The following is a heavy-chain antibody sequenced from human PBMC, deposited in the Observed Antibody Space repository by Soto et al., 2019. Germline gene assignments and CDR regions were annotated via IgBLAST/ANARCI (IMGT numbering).Heavy chain of an antibody. CDR1: GFTFSKAW. J-gene: IGHJ6*02. CDR3: RTQPGSSSWYTHYYYGMDV. V-gene: IGHV3-15*04. D-gene: IGHD6-13*01. Sequence: EVQLVESGGGLVKPGGSLRLSCAASGFTFSKAWMSWVRQAPGKGLEWIGRIESKTDGGTTEYATSVKGRFTISRDDSKNTLYLQMSSLKNEDTGLYYCRTQPGSSSWYTHYYYGMDVWGQGTTVTVSS. CDR2: IESKTDGGTT.